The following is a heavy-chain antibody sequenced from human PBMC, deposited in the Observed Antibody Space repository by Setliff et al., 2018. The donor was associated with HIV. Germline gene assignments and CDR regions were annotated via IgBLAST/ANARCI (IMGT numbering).Heavy chain of an antibody. CDR2: IYTSGST. D-gene: IGHD3-16*01. V-gene: IGHV4-4*09. Sequence: SETLSLTCTVSGGSISSYYWSWIRQPPGKGLEWIGYIYTSGSTNYSPSLKSRVTISVDTSKNQFSLKLSSVTAADTAVYYCVNPSGAMGDFDSWGQGTLVTVSS. CDR3: VNPSGAMGDFDS. CDR1: GGSISSYY. J-gene: IGHJ4*02.